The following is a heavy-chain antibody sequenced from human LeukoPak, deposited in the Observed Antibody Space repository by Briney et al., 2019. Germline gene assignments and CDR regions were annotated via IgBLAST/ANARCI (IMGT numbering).Heavy chain of an antibody. Sequence: GGSLRLSCAVSGITLSNYGMTWVRQAPGKGLEWVAGISDTGGRTTYADSVKGRFTISRDNPKNTLYLQMNSLRAEDTAVYFCAKRGVVIRVILVGFHKEAYYFDSWGQGALVTVSS. J-gene: IGHJ4*02. CDR3: AKRGVVIRVILVGFHKEAYYFDS. CDR2: ISDTGGRT. V-gene: IGHV3-23*01. D-gene: IGHD3-22*01. CDR1: GITLSNYG.